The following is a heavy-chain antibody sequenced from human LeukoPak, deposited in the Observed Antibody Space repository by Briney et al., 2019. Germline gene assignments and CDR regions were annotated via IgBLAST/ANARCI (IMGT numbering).Heavy chain of an antibody. CDR1: GFTFSSYA. CDR2: ISGSSGRT. D-gene: IGHD1-1*01. Sequence: PGGTLRLSCAASGFTFSSYAMNWVRQAPGKGLEWVSAISGSSGRTYYADFVKGRFTISRDNSKNTLYLQMNSLRAEDTAVYYCARAPGYGAAYYFDYWGQGTLVTVSS. CDR3: ARAPGYGAAYYFDY. V-gene: IGHV3-23*01. J-gene: IGHJ4*02.